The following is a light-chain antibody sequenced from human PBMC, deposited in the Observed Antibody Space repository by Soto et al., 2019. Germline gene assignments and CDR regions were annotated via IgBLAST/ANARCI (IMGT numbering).Light chain of an antibody. Sequence: DIRFTQSPGTLSLSTGERATLSCRASQTVSSSSLAWYQQKPGQAPRLLIFGASTRAAGFPDRFSGSGSGTDFTLTISSLEPEDFAVYYCQQRSNWPPITFGQGTRLEI. CDR1: QTVSSSS. V-gene: IGKV3D-20*02. CDR2: GAS. J-gene: IGKJ5*01. CDR3: QQRSNWPPIT.